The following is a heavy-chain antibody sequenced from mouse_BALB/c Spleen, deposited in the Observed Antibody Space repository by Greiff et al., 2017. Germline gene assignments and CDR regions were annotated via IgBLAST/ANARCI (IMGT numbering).Heavy chain of an antibody. Sequence: VQLQESGAELVRPGTSVKVSCKASGYAFTNYLIEWVKQRPGQGLEWIGVINPGSGGTNYNEKFKGKATLTADKSSSTAYMQLSSLTSDDSAVYFCARSYDYDDYYAMDYWGQGTSVTVSS. CDR2: INPGSGGT. CDR1: GYAFTNYL. CDR3: ARSYDYDDYYAMDY. J-gene: IGHJ4*01. D-gene: IGHD2-4*01. V-gene: IGHV1-54*01.